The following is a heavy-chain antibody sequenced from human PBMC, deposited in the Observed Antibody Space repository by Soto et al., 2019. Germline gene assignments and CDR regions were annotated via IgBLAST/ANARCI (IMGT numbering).Heavy chain of an antibody. Sequence: GGSLRLSCATSGFTFTNYAVTWVRQAPGKGLEWVSTASASGVTTHYADSVKGRFTISRDNSKNTLYLQLNSLRVEDTAVYYCAKERTGFYFYYGMDVWGQGTAVTVSS. CDR1: GFTFTNYA. CDR3: AKERTGFYFYYGMDV. D-gene: IGHD3-9*01. V-gene: IGHV3-23*01. J-gene: IGHJ6*02. CDR2: ASASGVTT.